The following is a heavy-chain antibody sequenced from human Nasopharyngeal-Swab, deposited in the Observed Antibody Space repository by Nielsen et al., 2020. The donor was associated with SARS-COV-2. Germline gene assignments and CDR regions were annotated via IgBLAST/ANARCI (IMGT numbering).Heavy chain of an antibody. Sequence: SEPLSLTCKVAGGSISSYSWSWIRQPPGKGLEWIGYIYYNGSTNYNPSLKSRVTISIDTSKNQFSLKLNSVTAADTAVYYCARIGCSGGSCYCDYWGQGTLVTVST. D-gene: IGHD2-15*01. CDR1: GGSISSYS. CDR3: ARIGCSGGSCYCDY. CDR2: IYYNGST. V-gene: IGHV4-59*01. J-gene: IGHJ4*02.